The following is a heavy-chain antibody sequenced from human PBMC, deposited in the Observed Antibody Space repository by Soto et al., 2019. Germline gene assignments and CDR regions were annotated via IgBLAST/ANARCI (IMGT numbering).Heavy chain of an antibody. J-gene: IGHJ4*02. CDR3: AREEDYYDSSGLGADY. D-gene: IGHD3-22*01. Sequence: GGSLRLSCAASGFTFSSYGMHWVHQAPGKGLEWVAVIWYDGSNKYYADSVKGRFTISRDNSKNTLYLQMNSLRAEDTAVYYCAREEDYYDSSGLGADYWGQGTLVTVSS. V-gene: IGHV3-33*01. CDR1: GFTFSSYG. CDR2: IWYDGSNK.